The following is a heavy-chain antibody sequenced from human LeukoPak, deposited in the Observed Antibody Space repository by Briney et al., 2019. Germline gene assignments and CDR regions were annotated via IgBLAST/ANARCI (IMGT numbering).Heavy chain of an antibody. CDR1: GYTFTGYY. J-gene: IGHJ5*02. Sequence: ASVKVSCKASGYTFTGYYMHWVRQAPGQGLEWMGWINPNSGGTNYAQKFQGRVTMTRDTSISTAYMELSRLRSDDTAVYYCARASLYYDNWFDPWGQGTLVTVSS. CDR2: INPNSGGT. D-gene: IGHD3-22*01. CDR3: ARASLYYDNWFDP. V-gene: IGHV1-2*02.